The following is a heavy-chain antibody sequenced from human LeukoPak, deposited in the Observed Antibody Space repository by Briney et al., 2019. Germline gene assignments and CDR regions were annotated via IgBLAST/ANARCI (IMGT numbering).Heavy chain of an antibody. CDR3: ARDIELST. Sequence: GGSLRLSCAASGFTFSSYAMSWVRQAPGKGLEWVSAISGSGGSTYYADSVKGRFTLSRDNSKDTLYLQMNILRAEDTAIYYCARDIELSTWGLGTMVTVSS. J-gene: IGHJ3*01. CDR2: ISGSGGST. CDR1: GFTFSSYA. D-gene: IGHD3-16*02. V-gene: IGHV3-23*01.